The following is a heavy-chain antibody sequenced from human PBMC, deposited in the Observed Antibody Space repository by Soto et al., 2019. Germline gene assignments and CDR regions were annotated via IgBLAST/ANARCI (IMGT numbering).Heavy chain of an antibody. Sequence: QVQLVQSGAEVKKPGASVKVSCKASGYTFTSYAMHWVRQAPGQRLEWMGWINAGNGNTKYSQKFQGRVTITRDTSASKAYMELSSLRSEDTAVYYCARGQWLALNWFDPWGQGTLVTVSS. D-gene: IGHD6-19*01. CDR1: GYTFTSYA. V-gene: IGHV1-3*01. J-gene: IGHJ5*02. CDR2: INAGNGNT. CDR3: ARGQWLALNWFDP.